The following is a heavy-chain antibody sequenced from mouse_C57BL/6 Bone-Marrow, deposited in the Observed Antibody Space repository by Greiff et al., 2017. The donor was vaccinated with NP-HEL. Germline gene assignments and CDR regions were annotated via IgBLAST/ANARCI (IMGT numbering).Heavy chain of an antibody. V-gene: IGHV1-50*01. J-gene: IGHJ1*03. D-gene: IGHD1-1*01. Sequence: QVQLQQSGAELVKPGASVKLSCKASGYTFTSYWMQWVKQRPGQGLEWIGEIDPSDSYTNYNQKFKGKATLTVDTSSSTAYMQLSSLTSEDSAVYYCARSPYYGSSYMWYFDVWGTGTTVTVSS. CDR1: GYTFTSYW. CDR2: IDPSDSYT. CDR3: ARSPYYGSSYMWYFDV.